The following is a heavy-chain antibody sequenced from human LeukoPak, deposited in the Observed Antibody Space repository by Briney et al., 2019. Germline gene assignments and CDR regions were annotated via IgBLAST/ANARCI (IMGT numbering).Heavy chain of an antibody. CDR3: ASYRPPYPYCSSTSCYGPFDY. V-gene: IGHV3-30*03. D-gene: IGHD2-2*01. CDR2: ISFDGTNK. J-gene: IGHJ4*02. Sequence: QTGGSLRLSCAAPGFTFSSYGMHWVRQAPGKGLEWVAVISFDGTNKFYADSVKGRFTISRDNSKNTLYLQMNSLRAEDTAVYYCASYRPPYPYCSSTSCYGPFDYWGQGTLVTVSS. CDR1: GFTFSSYG.